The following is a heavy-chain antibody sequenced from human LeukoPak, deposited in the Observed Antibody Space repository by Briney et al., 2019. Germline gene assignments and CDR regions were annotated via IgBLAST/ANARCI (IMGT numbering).Heavy chain of an antibody. V-gene: IGHV1-2*02. CDR1: GYTFTNYY. D-gene: IGHD3-22*01. J-gene: IGHJ4*02. CDR3: ARVDYYDSSGQADYFDY. CDR2: INPNSGGT. Sequence: ASVKVSCKASGYTFTNYYMHWVRQAPGQGLEWMGWINPNSGGTNYAQKFQGRVTMTGDTSISTAYMELSRLRSDDTAVYYCARVDYYDSSGQADYFDYWGQGTLVTVSS.